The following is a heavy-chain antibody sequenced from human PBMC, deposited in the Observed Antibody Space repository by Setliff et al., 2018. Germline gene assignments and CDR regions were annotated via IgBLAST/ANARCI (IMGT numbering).Heavy chain of an antibody. CDR1: GGSIRSGNDL. CDR3: AREVIDPVSSDTFDI. Sequence: SETLSLTCMVSGGSIRSGNDLWSWLRQSPGKGLEWIAYISAYTGRAYYNPSLQSRAALSADTSKSQFSLRLTSVTAADTAVYYCAREVIDPVSSDTFDIWGQGRMVTVSS. D-gene: IGHD4-4*01. V-gene: IGHV4-30-4*01. CDR2: ISAYTGRA. J-gene: IGHJ3*02.